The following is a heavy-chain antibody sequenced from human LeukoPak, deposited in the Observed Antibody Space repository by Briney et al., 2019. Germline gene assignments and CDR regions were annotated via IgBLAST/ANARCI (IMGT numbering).Heavy chain of an antibody. V-gene: IGHV3-48*03. CDR3: AKNDIVATITAFDY. CDR1: GFTFSSYE. Sequence: GGSLRLSCAASGFTFSSYEMNWVRQAPGKGLEWVSYISSSGSTIYYADSVKGRFTISRDNSKNTLYLQMNSLRAEDTAVYYCAKNDIVATITAFDYWGQGTLVTVSS. CDR2: ISSSGSTI. D-gene: IGHD5-12*01. J-gene: IGHJ4*02.